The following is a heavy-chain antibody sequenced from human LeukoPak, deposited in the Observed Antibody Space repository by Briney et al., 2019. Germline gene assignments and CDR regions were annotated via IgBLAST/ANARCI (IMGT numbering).Heavy chain of an antibody. D-gene: IGHD3-3*01. J-gene: IGHJ4*02. V-gene: IGHV3-23*01. CDR1: GFTFSSSA. CDR3: AIVASLYDFWSGYSG. Sequence: PGGSLRLSCAASGFTFSSSAMSWVRQAPGKGLEWVSAISGSGGSTYYADSVKGPFTISRYNSKNTLYLQMYSLRAEDTAVYYCAIVASLYDFWSGYSGWGQGTLVTVSS. CDR2: ISGSGGST.